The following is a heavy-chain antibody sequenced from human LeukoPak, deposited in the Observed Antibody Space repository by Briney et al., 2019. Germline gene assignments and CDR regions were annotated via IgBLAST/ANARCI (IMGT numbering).Heavy chain of an antibody. D-gene: IGHD5-18*01. V-gene: IGHV3-48*01. Sequence: GGSLRLSCAASGFTFSSYSMNWVRQAPGKRLEWVPYIGSSSSTIYYADSVKGRFTISRDNAKNSLYLQMNSLRAEDTAVYYCARDIDSYGYGGFDYWGREPWSPSPQ. CDR3: ARDIDSYGYGGFDY. J-gene: IGHJ4*02. CDR1: GFTFSSYS. CDR2: IGSSSSTI.